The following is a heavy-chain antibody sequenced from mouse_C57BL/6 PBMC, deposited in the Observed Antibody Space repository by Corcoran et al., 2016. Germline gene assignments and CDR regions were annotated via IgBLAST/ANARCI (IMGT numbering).Heavy chain of an antibody. V-gene: IGHV3-6*01. D-gene: IGHD4-1*01. CDR3: ARETGTKAWFAY. CDR1: GYSITSGYY. J-gene: IGHJ3*01. CDR2: ISYDGRN. Sequence: DVQLQESGPGLVKPSQSLSLTCPVTGYSITSGYYWNWIRQFPGNKLEWMGYISYDGRNNYNPSLKNRISITRDTSKNQFFLKLNSVTTEDTATYYCARETGTKAWFAYWGQGTLVTVSA.